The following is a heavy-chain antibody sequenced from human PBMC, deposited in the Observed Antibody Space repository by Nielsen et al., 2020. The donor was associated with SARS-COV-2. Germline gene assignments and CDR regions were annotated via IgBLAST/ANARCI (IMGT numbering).Heavy chain of an antibody. V-gene: IGHV3-15*01. J-gene: IGHJ3*02. CDR2: IKSKTDGGTT. Sequence: VRQAPGKGLEWVGRIKSKTDGGTTDYAAPVKGRFTISRDDSKNTLYLQMNSLKTEDTAVYYCTTDSRVYDSSGYWAFDIWGQGTMGTVSS. CDR3: TTDSRVYDSSGYWAFDI. D-gene: IGHD3-22*01.